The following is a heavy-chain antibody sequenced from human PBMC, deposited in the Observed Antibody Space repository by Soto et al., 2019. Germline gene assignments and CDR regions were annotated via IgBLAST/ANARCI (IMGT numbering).Heavy chain of an antibody. CDR2: IDQDGSET. Sequence: GGSLRLVCAASGFTFTSSWMAWVRLAPGNGLEWVANIDQDGSETNYVDSVKGRFTISRDNSKNTLYLQMNSLRAEDTAVYYCAKEHQWLRFGGALDYWGQGTLVTVPQ. CDR3: AKEHQWLRFGGALDY. V-gene: IGHV3-7*01. CDR1: GFTFTSSW. D-gene: IGHD5-12*01. J-gene: IGHJ4*02.